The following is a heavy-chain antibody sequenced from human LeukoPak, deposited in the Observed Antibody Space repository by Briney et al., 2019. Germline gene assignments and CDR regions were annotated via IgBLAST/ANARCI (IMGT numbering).Heavy chain of an antibody. CDR1: GFTFSSYS. V-gene: IGHV3-48*01. CDR2: ISTTSSTI. CDR3: ARSDYGGAY. J-gene: IGHJ4*02. D-gene: IGHD4-17*01. Sequence: GGSLRLSCAASGFTFSSYSMNWVRQAPGQGLEWVSYISTTSSTIYYADSVKGRFTISRDNAKSSLYLQMNSLRAEDTAVYYCARSDYGGAYWGQGALVTVSP.